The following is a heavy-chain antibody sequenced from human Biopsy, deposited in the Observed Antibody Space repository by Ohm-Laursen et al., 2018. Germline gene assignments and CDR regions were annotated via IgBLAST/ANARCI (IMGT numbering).Heavy chain of an antibody. J-gene: IGHJ4*02. Sequence: GSSVKVSCKASGYRFIDYYLHWVRQAPGQGLEWLGCINPNSGGTDYSQKFQGRVTMTTDTSVSTAYMELSGLTFDDTAVYYCARASMIRGVMDVDYWGQGTLVIVSS. V-gene: IGHV1-2*02. CDR1: GYRFIDYY. CDR2: INPNSGGT. CDR3: ARASMIRGVMDVDY. D-gene: IGHD3-10*01.